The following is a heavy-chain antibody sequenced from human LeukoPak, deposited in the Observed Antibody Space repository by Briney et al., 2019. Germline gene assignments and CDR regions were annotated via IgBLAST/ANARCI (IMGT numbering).Heavy chain of an antibody. CDR1: GFTFSNYW. CDR2: INSDASVT. V-gene: IGHV3-74*01. J-gene: IGHJ4*02. CDR3: ARVTAVAGTSVGVDA. D-gene: IGHD6-19*01. Sequence: RGSLRLSCAASGFTFSNYWMHWVRQTPGKGLVWVSRINSDASVTTYADSVKGRFTISRDNAKNTLYLQMNSLRAEDTAVYYCARVTAVAGTSVGVDAWGQGILVTVS.